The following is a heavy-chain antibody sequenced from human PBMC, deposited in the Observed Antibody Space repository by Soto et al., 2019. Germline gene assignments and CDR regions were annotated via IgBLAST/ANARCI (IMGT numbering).Heavy chain of an antibody. D-gene: IGHD6-19*01. CDR2: VYHTGST. CDR3: ARNHQTGWYGIED. Sequence: QVQLQESGPGLVKPSGTMSLTCAVSGAPLSSGRWWSWVRQAPGKGLEWIGEVYHTGSTNYSPSLKSRLTISVEKSKNPFSLKLTSVAAADTAVYYCARNHQTGWYGIEDWGQGTLVTVSS. J-gene: IGHJ4*02. CDR1: GAPLSSGRW. V-gene: IGHV4-4*02.